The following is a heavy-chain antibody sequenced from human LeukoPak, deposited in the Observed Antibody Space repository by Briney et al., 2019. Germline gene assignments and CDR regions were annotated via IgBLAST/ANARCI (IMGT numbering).Heavy chain of an antibody. D-gene: IGHD3-16*01. CDR1: GYTFTSYG. J-gene: IGHJ4*02. Sequence: GASVKVSCKASGYTFTSYGIRWVRQAPGQGLEWMGLISAYNGNTNYAQKLQGRVTMTTDTSTSTAYMELRRLRSDDTAVYYCARDWGRGLKTPFKTFDYWGQGTLVTVSS. V-gene: IGHV1-18*01. CDR3: ARDWGRGLKTPFKTFDY. CDR2: ISAYNGNT.